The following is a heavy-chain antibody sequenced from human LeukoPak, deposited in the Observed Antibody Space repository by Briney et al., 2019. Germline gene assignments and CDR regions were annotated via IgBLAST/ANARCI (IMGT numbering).Heavy chain of an antibody. CDR3: AKAGYCIGGSCDNWFDP. CDR1: GFTFSSYA. J-gene: IGHJ5*02. V-gene: IGHV3-23*01. D-gene: IGHD2-15*01. CDR2: ISGSGGST. Sequence: PGGSLRLSCAASGFTFSSYAMSWVRQAPGKGLEWVSAISGSGGSTYYADSVKGRFTISRDNSKNTLYLQMNSLRAEDTAVYSCAKAGYCIGGSCDNWFDPWGQGTLVTASS.